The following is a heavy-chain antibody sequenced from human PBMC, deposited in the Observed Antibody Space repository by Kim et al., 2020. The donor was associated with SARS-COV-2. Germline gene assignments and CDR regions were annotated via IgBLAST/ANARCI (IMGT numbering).Heavy chain of an antibody. CDR3: TRDWGDVGGAINLDY. Sequence: GGSLRLSCEVSGFTFARYSFHWVRQAPGKGLEWVASISSHSTYIYHADSVKGRFTISRDDATTSIYLQMQSLRLDDTAVYFCTRDWGDVGGAINLDYWGQGTLVSVSS. CDR2: ISSHSTYI. CDR1: GFTFARYS. V-gene: IGHV3-21*04. D-gene: IGHD2-21*01. J-gene: IGHJ4*02.